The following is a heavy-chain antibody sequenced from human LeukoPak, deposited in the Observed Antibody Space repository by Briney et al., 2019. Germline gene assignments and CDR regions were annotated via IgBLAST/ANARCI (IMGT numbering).Heavy chain of an antibody. CDR2: IWYDGSNK. Sequence: GRSLRLSCAASGFTFSSYGMHWVRQAPGKGLEWVAVIWYDGSNKYYADSVKGRFTISRDNSKNTLYLQMNSLRAEDTAVHYCARDHCSSTSCYAYYYYGMDVWGKGTTVTVSS. CDR1: GFTFSSYG. D-gene: IGHD2-2*01. V-gene: IGHV3-33*01. CDR3: ARDHCSSTSCYAYYYYGMDV. J-gene: IGHJ6*04.